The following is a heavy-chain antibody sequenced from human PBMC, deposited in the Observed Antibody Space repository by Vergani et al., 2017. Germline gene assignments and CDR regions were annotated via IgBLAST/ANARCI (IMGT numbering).Heavy chain of an antibody. Sequence: QVQLQQWGAGLLKPSETLSLTCAVYGGSFSGYYWSWIRQPPGKGLEWIGGINHSGSTNYNPSLKRRVTISVDTSKNQFSLKLSSVTAADTAVYYCARGESPRSCYYGSGSYFYFEYWGQGTLVTVSS. CDR1: GGSFSGYY. J-gene: IGHJ4*02. CDR2: INHSGST. CDR3: ARGESPRSCYYGSGSYFYFEY. V-gene: IGHV4-34*01. D-gene: IGHD3-10*01.